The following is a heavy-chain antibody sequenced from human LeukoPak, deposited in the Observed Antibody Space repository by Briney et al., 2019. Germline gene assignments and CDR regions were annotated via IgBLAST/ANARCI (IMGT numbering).Heavy chain of an antibody. D-gene: IGHD3-10*01. J-gene: IGHJ3*02. CDR2: IYPGDSET. CDR3: ARLSDGSGAYNLDAFDI. Sequence: GESLKISCKVSGYRFATYWLGWVRQIPGKGLEWMGIIYPGDSETRYSPPFQGHVIISGDKSISTAYLQWSSLEASDTAIYYCARLSDGSGAYNLDAFDIWGQGTVVTVSS. V-gene: IGHV5-51*01. CDR1: GYRFATYW.